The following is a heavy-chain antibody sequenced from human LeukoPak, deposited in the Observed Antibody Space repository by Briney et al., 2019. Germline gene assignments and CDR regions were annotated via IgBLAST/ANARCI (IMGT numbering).Heavy chain of an antibody. CDR2: ISTRSGTI. CDR1: GFTFSNYS. Sequence: PGGSLRLSCAASGFTFSNYSMNWVRQAPGKGLEWVSYISTRSGTIYYTDSVKGRFTISRDNAKNSLYLQMNSLRDEDTAVYYCARDRGGYEFFDSWAQGILVTVSS. D-gene: IGHD5-12*01. CDR3: ARDRGGYEFFDS. J-gene: IGHJ4*02. V-gene: IGHV3-48*02.